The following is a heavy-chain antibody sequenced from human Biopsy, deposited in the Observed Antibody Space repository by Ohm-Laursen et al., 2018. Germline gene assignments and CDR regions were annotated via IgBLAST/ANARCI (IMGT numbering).Heavy chain of an antibody. V-gene: IGHV4-59*07. Sequence: SDTLSLTCTVSGGPIDRFYWRWIRQPPGKALEWIGYIYFTGRTSYNPSLKSRVTTSVNTSKKQFSLRRSSVTAADTAVYYCASAGYNPDWNFDLWGRGTRVTVSS. D-gene: IGHD5-24*01. CDR2: IYFTGRT. J-gene: IGHJ2*01. CDR3: ASAGYNPDWNFDL. CDR1: GGPIDRFY.